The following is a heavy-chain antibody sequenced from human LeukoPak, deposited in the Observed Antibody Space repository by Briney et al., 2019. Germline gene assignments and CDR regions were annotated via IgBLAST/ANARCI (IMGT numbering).Heavy chain of an antibody. CDR3: ARPSPSHYDFWSGYPRGAFDI. J-gene: IGHJ3*02. V-gene: IGHV4-39*01. D-gene: IGHD3-3*01. CDR1: GGSISSSSYS. CDR2: IYDSGST. Sequence: PSETLSLTCTVSGGSISSSSYSWGWIRQPPGKGLEWIGSIYDSGSTYYNPSLTSRVTISVDTSKNQFSLKLSSATAADTAVYYCARPSPSHYDFWSGYPRGAFDIWGQGTMVTVSS.